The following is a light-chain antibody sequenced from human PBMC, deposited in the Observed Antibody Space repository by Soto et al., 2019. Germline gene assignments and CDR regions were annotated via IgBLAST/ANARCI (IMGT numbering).Light chain of an antibody. CDR1: NSDVGGYDR. Sequence: QSVLTQPASVSGSPGQSITISCTGTNSDVGGYDRVSWYQHHPGKAPKLLIFEVYNRPSGISDRFSGSKPGDTASLTISGLQAEDEADYYCISYIPSTTTHWVFGGGTKVTVL. CDR2: EVY. J-gene: IGLJ3*02. V-gene: IGLV2-14*01. CDR3: ISYIPSTTTHWV.